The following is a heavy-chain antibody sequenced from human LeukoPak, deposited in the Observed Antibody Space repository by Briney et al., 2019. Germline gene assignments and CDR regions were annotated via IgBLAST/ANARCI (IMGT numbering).Heavy chain of an antibody. CDR3: TRGCSSTSCQNDY. Sequence: PGGSLRLSCTASGFTFGDYAMSWFRQAPGKGLEWVGFIRSKAYGGTTEYAASVKGRFTISRDDSKSIAYLQMNSLKTEDTAEYYCTRGCSSTSCQNDYWGQGTLVTVSS. V-gene: IGHV3-49*03. CDR2: IRSKAYGGTT. CDR1: GFTFGDYA. J-gene: IGHJ4*02. D-gene: IGHD2-2*01.